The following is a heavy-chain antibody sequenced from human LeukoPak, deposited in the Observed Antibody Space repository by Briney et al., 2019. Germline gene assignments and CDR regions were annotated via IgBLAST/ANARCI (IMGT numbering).Heavy chain of an antibody. J-gene: IGHJ4*02. CDR2: IYYSGST. D-gene: IGHD3-10*01. CDR1: GGSISSGGYY. Sequence: PSETLSLTCTVSGGSISSGGYYWSWIRQPPGKGLEWIGYIYYSGSTNYNPSLKSRVTISVDTSKNQFSLKLSSVTAADTAVYYCARFKSSVDYYGSGTLFSYYFDYWGQGTLVTVSS. V-gene: IGHV4-61*08. CDR3: ARFKSSVDYYGSGTLFSYYFDY.